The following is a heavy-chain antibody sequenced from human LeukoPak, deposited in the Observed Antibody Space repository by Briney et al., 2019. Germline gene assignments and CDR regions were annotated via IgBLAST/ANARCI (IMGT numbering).Heavy chain of an antibody. Sequence: GGSLRLSCAASGFIFREYAMTWVRQAPGKGLEWVSSITASDYTTYSDSVKGRFTTYRENSKNTLYLQMDSLRGDDTALYHCARDPNGDYIGAFDNWGQGTMVTVSS. CDR2: ITASDYTT. D-gene: IGHD4-17*01. V-gene: IGHV3-23*01. CDR1: GFIFREYA. CDR3: ARDPNGDYIGAFDN. J-gene: IGHJ3*02.